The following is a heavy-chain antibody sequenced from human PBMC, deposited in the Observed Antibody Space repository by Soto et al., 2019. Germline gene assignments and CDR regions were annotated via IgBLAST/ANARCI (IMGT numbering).Heavy chain of an antibody. V-gene: IGHV4-59*01. CDR2: IYYSGSP. J-gene: IGHJ4*02. CDR3: ARGKNIAATFDS. CDR1: GGSISGYY. Sequence: SETLSLTCTVSGGSISGYYWSWIRQPPGKGLEWIGYIYYSGSPNYNPSLKGRVTISVDTSKSQFSLKLSSVTAADTAVYYCARGKNIAATFDSWGQGTLVTVSS. D-gene: IGHD5-12*01.